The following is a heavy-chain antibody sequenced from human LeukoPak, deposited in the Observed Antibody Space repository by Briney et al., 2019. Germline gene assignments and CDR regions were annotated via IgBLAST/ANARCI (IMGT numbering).Heavy chain of an antibody. CDR2: INHSGST. J-gene: IGHJ4*02. CDR3: ARGLIRGYSYGYYFDY. Sequence: PSETLSLTCAVYGGSFSGYYWSWIRQPPGKGLEWIGEINHSGSTNYNPSLKSRVTISVDTSKNQFSLKLSSVSAADTAVYYCARGLIRGYSYGYYFDYWGQGTLVTVSS. D-gene: IGHD5-18*01. V-gene: IGHV4-34*01. CDR1: GGSFSGYY.